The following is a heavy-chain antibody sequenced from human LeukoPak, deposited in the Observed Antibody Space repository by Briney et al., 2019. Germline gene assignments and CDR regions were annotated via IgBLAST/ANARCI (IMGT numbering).Heavy chain of an antibody. CDR3: ARARITMIVGGFDP. CDR2: IYHSGST. V-gene: IGHV4-30-2*01. J-gene: IGHJ5*02. D-gene: IGHD3-22*01. Sequence: PSETLSLTCAVSGDSISSGGYSWSWIRQPPGKGLEWIGYIYHSGSTYYNPSLKSRVTISVDRSKNQFSLKLSSVTAADTAVYYCARARITMIVGGFDPWGQGTLVTVSS. CDR1: GDSISSGGYS.